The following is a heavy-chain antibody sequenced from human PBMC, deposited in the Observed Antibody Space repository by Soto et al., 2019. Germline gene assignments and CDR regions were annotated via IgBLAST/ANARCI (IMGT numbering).Heavy chain of an antibody. CDR1: GFIFIRYA. CDR2: ISKDGSVQ. J-gene: IGHJ4*02. V-gene: IGHV3-30-3*01. CDR3: PRSRSGAVPDSFGY. D-gene: IGHD3-3*01. Sequence: VQLVESGGRVVQPGRSLRLSCAASGFIFIRYAIHWVRQTPGPGLDWVAVISKDGSVQYYADSVRGRFIISRDKSNDRVYLEMNSLRAEDTAVFYCPRSRSGAVPDSFGYWGQGTLVTVSS.